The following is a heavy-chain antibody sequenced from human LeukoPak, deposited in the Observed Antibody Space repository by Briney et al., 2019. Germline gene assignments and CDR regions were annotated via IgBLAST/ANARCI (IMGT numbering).Heavy chain of an antibody. CDR2: FNAGNGNT. D-gene: IGHD2-21*02. J-gene: IGHJ4*01. V-gene: IGHV1-3*01. Sequence: RASVKVSCKASGYTFTSYAMHWVRQAPGQRLEWMGWFNAGNGNTKYSQKFQGRVTITRDTSASTAYMELSSLRSEDTAVYYCARDVGGDCSFDYWGHGTLVTVSS. CDR3: ARDVGGDCSFDY. CDR1: GYTFTSYA.